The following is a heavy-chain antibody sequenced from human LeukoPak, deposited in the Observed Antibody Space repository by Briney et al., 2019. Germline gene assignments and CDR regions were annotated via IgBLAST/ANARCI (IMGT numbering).Heavy chain of an antibody. J-gene: IGHJ4*02. Sequence: GGSLRLSCVASGFTFRNYVMSWDRQTPEKGLEWVSAITGDGGGTNHADSVKGRFFISRDNSKNTLYMQMNSLRAEDTAVYYCVKETSSGNFVTIDCWGQGALVTVSS. CDR2: ITGDGGGT. CDR3: VKETSSGNFVTIDC. CDR1: GFTFRNYV. V-gene: IGHV3-23*01. D-gene: IGHD1-26*01.